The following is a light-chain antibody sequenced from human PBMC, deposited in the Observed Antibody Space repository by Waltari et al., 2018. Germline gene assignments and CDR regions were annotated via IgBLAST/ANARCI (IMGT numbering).Light chain of an antibody. Sequence: QSALTQPASVSGSPGQSITISCTGTSSDVGGYNYVSWYQQHPGKVPKVMIYDVSNRPSGVSDRFSGSKSGNTASLTISGLQAEDEADYYCNSYTSSSTWVFGGGTKLTVL. CDR3: NSYTSSSTWV. J-gene: IGLJ3*02. V-gene: IGLV2-14*03. CDR2: DVS. CDR1: SSDVGGYNY.